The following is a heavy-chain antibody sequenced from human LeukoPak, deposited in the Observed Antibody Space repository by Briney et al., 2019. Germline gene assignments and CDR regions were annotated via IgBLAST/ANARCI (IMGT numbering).Heavy chain of an antibody. CDR3: AAPYSTRWFDL. J-gene: IGHJ5*02. D-gene: IGHD6-13*01. Sequence: SVRVSCKASGFPLSSSAVQWVRQAGGQGLEWVGWIFVGSNNTNYAQKVQERVTITRDMSTSTAYMELSSLRSEDTAVYYCAAPYSTRWFDLWGRGTLVTVSS. V-gene: IGHV1-58*01. CDR2: IFVGSNNT. CDR1: GFPLSSSA.